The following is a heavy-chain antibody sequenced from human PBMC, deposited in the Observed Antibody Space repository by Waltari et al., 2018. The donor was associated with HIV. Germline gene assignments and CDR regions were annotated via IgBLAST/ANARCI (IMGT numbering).Heavy chain of an antibody. J-gene: IGHJ4*02. CDR2: MKRDGSST. D-gene: IGHD3-16*01. Sequence: EVQLVESGGGLVQPGGSLRLSCAASGFTFSSYWMHWVRQAPGKGLVWVSRMKRDGSSTNNADSVKGRFTISRDNAKNTVYLQRNSLRAEDTALYYCASLYNYVWGSPPPFDYWGQGTLVTVSS. V-gene: IGHV3-74*01. CDR3: ASLYNYVWGSPPPFDY. CDR1: GFTFSSYW.